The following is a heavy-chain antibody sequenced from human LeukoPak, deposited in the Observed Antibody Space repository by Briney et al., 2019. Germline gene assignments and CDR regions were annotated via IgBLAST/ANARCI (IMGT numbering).Heavy chain of an antibody. CDR2: IISIFGTA. D-gene: IGHD6-19*01. Sequence: ASVKVSCKASGGTFSSYAISWVRQAPGQGLEWMGGIISIFGTANYAQKFQGRVTITADESTSTAYMELSSLRSEDTAVYYCASRVGSGWYALYFDYWGQGTLVTVSS. CDR3: ASRVGSGWYALYFDY. CDR1: GGTFSSYA. V-gene: IGHV1-69*13. J-gene: IGHJ4*02.